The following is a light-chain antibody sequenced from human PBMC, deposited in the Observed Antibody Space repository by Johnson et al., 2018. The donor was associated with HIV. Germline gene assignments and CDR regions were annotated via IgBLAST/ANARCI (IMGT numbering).Light chain of an antibody. CDR3: GTWGGV. CDR1: SSNIGNSY. J-gene: IGLJ1*01. Sequence: QPVLTQPPSVSAAPGQKVTISCSGSSSNIGNSYVSWYQQLPGTAPKLLIYDNNKRPSGIPDRFSGSQSGTSATLGITGLQTGDEADYYCGTWGGVFGTGTKVTVL. V-gene: IGLV1-51*01. CDR2: DNN.